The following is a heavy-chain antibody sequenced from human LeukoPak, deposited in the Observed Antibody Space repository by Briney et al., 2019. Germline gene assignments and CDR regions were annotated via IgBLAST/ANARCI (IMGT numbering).Heavy chain of an antibody. CDR2: ISAYNGNT. Sequence: GASLKVSCKGSGYTFTSYGISWVLQAPGHGLEWMGWISAYNGNTNYVQKLQGRVTMTTDTSTSTAYIELRSLRSDDTAVYYCAREWELRAFDIWGQGTMVTVSS. D-gene: IGHD1-26*01. CDR3: AREWELRAFDI. V-gene: IGHV1-18*01. CDR1: GYTFTSYG. J-gene: IGHJ3*02.